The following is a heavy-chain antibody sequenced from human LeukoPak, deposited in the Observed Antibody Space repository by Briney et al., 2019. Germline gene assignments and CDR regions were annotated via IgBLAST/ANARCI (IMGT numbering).Heavy chain of an antibody. J-gene: IGHJ4*02. D-gene: IGHD3-10*01. V-gene: IGHV3-9*01. CDR3: AKDSGYYYGSGIDY. Sequence: PGGSLRLSCAASGFTFDDYAMHWVRQAPGKGLEWVSGISWDSGSIGYADSVKGRFTISRDNAKNSLYLQMNSLRAEDTALYYCAKDSGYYYGSGIDYWGQGTLVTVSS. CDR2: ISWDSGSI. CDR1: GFTFDDYA.